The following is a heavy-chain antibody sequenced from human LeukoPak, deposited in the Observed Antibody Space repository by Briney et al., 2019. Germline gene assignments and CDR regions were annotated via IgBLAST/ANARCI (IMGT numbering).Heavy chain of an antibody. D-gene: IGHD6-19*01. J-gene: IGHJ4*02. CDR1: GFTFSSYA. Sequence: GGSLRLSCAASGFTFSSYAMSWVRQAPGKGLKWVSAISGSGGSTYYADSVKGRFTISRDNSKNTLYLQMNSLRAEDTAVYYCAKASSGYSSGWYHYWGQGTLVTVSS. CDR2: ISGSGGST. CDR3: AKASSGYSSGWYHY. V-gene: IGHV3-23*01.